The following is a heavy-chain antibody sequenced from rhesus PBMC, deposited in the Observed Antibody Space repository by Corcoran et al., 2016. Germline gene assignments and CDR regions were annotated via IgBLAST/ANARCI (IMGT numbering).Heavy chain of an antibody. V-gene: IGHV4-80*01. CDR1: GASISSYW. CDR3: ARDRYYEDDYGYYH. J-gene: IGHJ4*01. D-gene: IGHD3-9*01. Sequence: QVQLQESGPGLVKPSETLSLTCAVSGASISSYWWSWIRPPPGKGLEWIGEINGNSGSTYYNPSLKSRVTISKDASKNQFSLKLSSVTAADTAVYYCARDRYYEDDYGYYHWGQGVLVTVSS. CDR2: INGNSGST.